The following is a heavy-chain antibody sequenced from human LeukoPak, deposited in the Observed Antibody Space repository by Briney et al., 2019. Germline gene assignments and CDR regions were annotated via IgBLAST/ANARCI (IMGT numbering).Heavy chain of an antibody. CDR1: GGSISSNY. D-gene: IGHD3-22*01. J-gene: IGHJ5*02. Sequence: SETLSLTCTVSGGSISSNYWSWIRQPAGKGLEWIGRISASGSTNYNPSLKSRVTMSVDTSKNQFSLKLSSVTAADTAVYYCARADYDSSGYYYPPFDPWGQGTLVTVSS. V-gene: IGHV4-4*07. CDR3: ARADYDSSGYYYPPFDP. CDR2: ISASGST.